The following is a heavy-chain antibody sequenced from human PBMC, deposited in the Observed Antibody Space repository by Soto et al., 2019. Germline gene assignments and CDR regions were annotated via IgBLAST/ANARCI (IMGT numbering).Heavy chain of an antibody. Sequence: AGSLRLSGVASGFAFSDYAMSLVRQAPGKGLEWVSSISSSSSYIYYADSVKGRFTISRDDAKNSLYLQMNSLRAEDTAVYYCARASTVTPRFDYWGQGTMVTVSS. CDR3: ARASTVTPRFDY. D-gene: IGHD4-17*01. CDR2: ISSSSSYI. CDR1: GFAFSDYA. V-gene: IGHV3-21*01. J-gene: IGHJ4*03.